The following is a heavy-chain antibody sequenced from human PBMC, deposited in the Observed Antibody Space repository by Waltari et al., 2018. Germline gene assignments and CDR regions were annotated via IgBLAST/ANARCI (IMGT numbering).Heavy chain of an antibody. J-gene: IGHJ4*02. Sequence: EVHLVESGGGLVQPGGSLRLSCVGSGFTFSNYWMTWVRQVPGERREGVANVDEDGRVKSYGESLKGRFTISRDNAKHSLYVQMNSLRGENTAVYYCATRPHNAGRGVYYGVFDYWGRGTLVTVSS. D-gene: IGHD3-22*01. CDR3: ATRPHNAGRGVYYGVFDY. CDR1: GFTFSNYW. V-gene: IGHV3-7*01. CDR2: VDEDGRVK.